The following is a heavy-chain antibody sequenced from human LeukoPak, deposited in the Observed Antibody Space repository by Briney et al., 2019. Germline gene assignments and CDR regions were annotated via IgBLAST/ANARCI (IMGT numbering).Heavy chain of an antibody. Sequence: SQTLSLTCAISGDSLSSNSAAWNWIRQPPPRGLEWLGRTYYRSKWYNDYAVSVKSRITINPDTSKNQFSLQLNSVTPEDTAVYYCARDHGSFDAFDIWGQGTMVTVSS. J-gene: IGHJ3*02. D-gene: IGHD6-13*01. V-gene: IGHV6-1*01. CDR2: TYYRSKWYN. CDR1: GDSLSSNSAA. CDR3: ARDHGSFDAFDI.